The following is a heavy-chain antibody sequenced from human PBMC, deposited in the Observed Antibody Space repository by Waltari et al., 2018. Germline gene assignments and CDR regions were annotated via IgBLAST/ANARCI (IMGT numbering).Heavy chain of an antibody. D-gene: IGHD1-26*01. CDR3: ARFPSGRPRWYFDL. Sequence: QVQLVQSGAEVKKPGASVKVSCKASGYTFTSYDINWVRQATGQGLEWMGWMNPNSVNTGYAQKFHGRVTITMNTSISTAYMELSSLRSEDTAVYYCARFPSGRPRWYFDLWGRGTLVTVSS. CDR1: GYTFTSYD. CDR2: MNPNSVNT. J-gene: IGHJ2*01. V-gene: IGHV1-8*03.